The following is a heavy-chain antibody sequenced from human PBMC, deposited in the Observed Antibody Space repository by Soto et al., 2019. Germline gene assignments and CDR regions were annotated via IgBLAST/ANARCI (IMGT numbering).Heavy chain of an antibody. D-gene: IGHD1-26*01. Sequence: QVQLQQWGAGLLKPSETLSLTCDVSGESFGGYDWSWIRQSPGKGLEWIGDITHRGSTNYNPSLKSRVTLSVDTSKRQFSLKLSSVTAADTAVYYCARGGAHAESGSGIYQFGYGLDFWGQGTTVTVSS. CDR1: GESFGGYD. J-gene: IGHJ6*02. CDR2: ITHRGST. CDR3: ARGGAHAESGSGIYQFGYGLDF. V-gene: IGHV4-34*02.